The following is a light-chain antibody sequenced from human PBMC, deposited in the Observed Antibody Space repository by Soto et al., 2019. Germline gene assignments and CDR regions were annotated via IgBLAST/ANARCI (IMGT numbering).Light chain of an antibody. V-gene: IGLV1-51*01. CDR3: ATWDSDLSYVV. J-gene: IGLJ2*01. Sequence: QSVLTQPPSVSAAPGQRVSISCSGSGSNIGSNSVCWYQQLPGTAPKLLIFDSNKRPSGSPDRFSGSKSGTSATLGISGLQTGDVADYFCATWDSDLSYVVFGGGTKLTVL. CDR1: GSNIGSNS. CDR2: DSN.